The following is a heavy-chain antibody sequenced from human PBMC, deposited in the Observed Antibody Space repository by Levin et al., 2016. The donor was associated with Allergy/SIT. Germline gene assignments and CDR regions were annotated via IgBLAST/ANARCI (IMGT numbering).Heavy chain of an antibody. Sequence: GESLKISCAASGFTVSSNYMSWVRQAPGKGLEWVSAISGSGGSTYYADSVKGRFTISRDNSKNTLYLQMNSLRAEDTAVYYCAKDSGQLYDYWGQGTLVTVSS. CDR2: ISGSGGST. D-gene: IGHD1-26*01. V-gene: IGHV3-23*01. CDR1: GFTVSSNY. J-gene: IGHJ4*02. CDR3: AKDSGQLYDY.